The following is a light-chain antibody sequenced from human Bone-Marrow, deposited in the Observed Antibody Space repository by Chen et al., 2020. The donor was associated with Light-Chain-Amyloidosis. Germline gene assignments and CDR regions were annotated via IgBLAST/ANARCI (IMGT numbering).Light chain of an antibody. Sequence: SALTPPASVCGSPGQSITLSCTVTSSDFGSYNLVSWYQHHPGKAPKLMLYEVSKRPSGVSNRFSGSKSGNPASLTIAGLQAEDAADYYCSSYTSSSTLDVFGGGTKLTVL. J-gene: IGLJ3*02. V-gene: IGLV2-14*02. CDR2: EVS. CDR3: SSYTSSSTLDV. CDR1: SSDFGSYNL.